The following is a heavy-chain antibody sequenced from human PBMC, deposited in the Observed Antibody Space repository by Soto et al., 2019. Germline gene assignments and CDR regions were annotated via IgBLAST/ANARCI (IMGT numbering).Heavy chain of an antibody. CDR3: ARTLNVAVAVYDY. V-gene: IGHV1-46*01. CDR1: GYTFTSYY. D-gene: IGHD6-19*01. Sequence: QVQLVQSGAEVKKPGASVKVSCKASGYTFTSYYMHWVRQAPGQGLEWMGIINPSGGSTSYAQKCQGSVTMTRETSTSTVYMELSSLRSEDTAVYYCARTLNVAVAVYDYWGQGTLVTVSS. J-gene: IGHJ4*02. CDR2: INPSGGST.